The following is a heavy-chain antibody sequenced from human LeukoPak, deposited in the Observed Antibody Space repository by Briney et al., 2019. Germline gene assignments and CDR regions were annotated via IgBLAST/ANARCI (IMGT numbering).Heavy chain of an antibody. V-gene: IGHV5-51*01. D-gene: IGHD4-11*01. CDR3: ARLDYSNYVMDY. CDR1: GYSFTSYW. CDR2: VYPGDSDA. J-gene: IGHJ4*02. Sequence: GESLKISCKGSGYSFTSYWIGWVRQMPGKGLEWMGIVYPGDSDARNSPSFQGQVTTSADKSISTAYLQWSSLKASDTAMYYCARLDYSNYVMDYWGQGTLVTVSS.